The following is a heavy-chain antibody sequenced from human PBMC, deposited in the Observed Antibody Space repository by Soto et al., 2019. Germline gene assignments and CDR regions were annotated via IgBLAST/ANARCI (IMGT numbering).Heavy chain of an antibody. Sequence: QVQLQESGPGLVKPSQTLSLTCTVSGDSISSGDYYWSWIRQPPGKGLEWIGYIYYSGSTYYNPSLKRLVTIAVHTTKSHSTMKRSSVTAADTAVYYCAGSSHRGGYSYANYWGQGTLVTVSS. D-gene: IGHD5-18*01. V-gene: IGHV4-30-4*01. CDR2: IYYSGST. CDR3: AGSSHRGGYSYANY. J-gene: IGHJ4*02. CDR1: GDSISSGDYY.